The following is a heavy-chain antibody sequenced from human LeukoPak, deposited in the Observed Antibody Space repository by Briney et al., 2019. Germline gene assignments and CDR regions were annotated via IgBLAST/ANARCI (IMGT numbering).Heavy chain of an antibody. CDR3: ARDLEGNLFHGYYGMDV. CDR1: GGSISSGGYY. J-gene: IGHJ6*02. CDR2: IYYSGST. D-gene: IGHD4-23*01. Sequence: SQTLSLTCTVSGGSISSGGYYWSWIRQHPGKGLEWIGYIYYSGSTYYNPSLKSRVTISVDTSKNQFSLKLSSVTPEDTAVYYCARDLEGNLFHGYYGMDVWGQGTTVTVSS. V-gene: IGHV4-31*03.